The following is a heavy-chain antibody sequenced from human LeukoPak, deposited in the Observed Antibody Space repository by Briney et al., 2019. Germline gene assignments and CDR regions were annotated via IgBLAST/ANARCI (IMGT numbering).Heavy chain of an antibody. CDR2: IYYSGST. J-gene: IGHJ4*02. V-gene: IGHV4-59*01. D-gene: IGHD6-13*01. Sequence: PSETQSLTCTVAGGSISSYYWSWIRQPPGKGLEWIGYIYYSGSTNYNPSLKSRVAISVDTSKNQLSLRLSSVTAADTAVYYCARVTGYMTEDYFDYWGQGTLITVSS. CDR3: ARVTGYMTEDYFDY. CDR1: GGSISSYY.